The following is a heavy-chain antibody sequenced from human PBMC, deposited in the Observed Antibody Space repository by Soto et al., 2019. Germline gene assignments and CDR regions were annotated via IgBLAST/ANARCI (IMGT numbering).Heavy chain of an antibody. V-gene: IGHV3-30*04. CDR2: ISYDGSNK. J-gene: IGHJ3*02. CDR1: GFTFSSYA. D-gene: IGHD4-4*01. Sequence: GGSLRLSCAASGFTFSSYAMHWVRQAPGKGLEWVAVISYDGSNKYYADSVKGRFTISRDNSKNTLYLQMNSLRAEDTAVYYCAPTRTDFGNSLTDSFNIWGQGIMVTVSS. CDR3: APTRTDFGNSLTDSFNI.